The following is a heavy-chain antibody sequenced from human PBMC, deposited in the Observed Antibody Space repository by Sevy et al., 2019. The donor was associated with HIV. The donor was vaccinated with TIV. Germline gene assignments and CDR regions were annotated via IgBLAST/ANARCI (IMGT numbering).Heavy chain of an antibody. CDR1: GFTFSDYY. J-gene: IGHJ6*02. CDR2: ISSSGSTI. CDR3: ARAKERWTGYSYGYDRRDYYYGMDV. V-gene: IGHV3-11*01. Sequence: GGSLRLSCAASGFTFSDYYMSWIRQAPGKGLEWVSYISSSGSTIYYADSVKGRFSISRDNAMNSRYLQMNSLRDEDTAVYYCARAKERWTGYSYGYDRRDYYYGMDVWGQGTTVTVSS. D-gene: IGHD5-18*01.